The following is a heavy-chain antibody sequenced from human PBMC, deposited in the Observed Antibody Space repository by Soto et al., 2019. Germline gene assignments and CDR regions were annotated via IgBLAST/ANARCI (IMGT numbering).Heavy chain of an antibody. CDR1: GYNFSTFW. Sequence: GESLKISCQGSGYNFSTFWISWARQLPGKGLEWMGRINPSDSYTFYSPSFQGQVTLSADKSVNTAYLQWSSLKATDTATFYCARHFCSGTSCYKDYYHAMDAWGQGTAVTVSS. CDR3: ARHFCSGTSCYKDYYHAMDA. D-gene: IGHD2-2*02. J-gene: IGHJ6*02. CDR2: INPSDSYT. V-gene: IGHV5-10-1*04.